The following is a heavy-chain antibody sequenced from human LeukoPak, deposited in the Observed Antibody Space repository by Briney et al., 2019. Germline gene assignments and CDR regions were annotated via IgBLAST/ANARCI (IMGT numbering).Heavy chain of an antibody. CDR2: VSSGFHA. Sequence: GGSLRLSCTASGFTLGSHDMHWVRQIPGQGLEWVPAVSSGFHAFFADSVQGRFTVSREDARNSLYLQMNSLRAGDTAVYYCVREARGYHYTYFDYWGQGTLVTVSS. D-gene: IGHD5-18*01. J-gene: IGHJ4*02. CDR1: GFTLGSHD. CDR3: VREARGYHYTYFDY. V-gene: IGHV3-13*01.